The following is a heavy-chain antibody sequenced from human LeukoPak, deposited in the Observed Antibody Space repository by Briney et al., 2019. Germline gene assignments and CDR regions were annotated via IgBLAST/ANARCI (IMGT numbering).Heavy chain of an antibody. CDR1: GFTFSSYS. CDR3: ARTLDYGDSGFDY. CDR2: IGSSSSYI. D-gene: IGHD4-17*01. V-gene: IGHV3-21*04. J-gene: IGHJ4*02. Sequence: GGSLRLSCAASGFTFSSYSMNWVRQAPGKGLEWVSSIGSSSSYIYYADSVKGRFTISRDNAKNSLYLQMNSLRAEDTAVYYCARTLDYGDSGFDYWGQGTLVTVSS.